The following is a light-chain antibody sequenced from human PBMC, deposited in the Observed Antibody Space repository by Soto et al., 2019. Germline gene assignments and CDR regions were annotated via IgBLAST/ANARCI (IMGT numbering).Light chain of an antibody. Sequence: QSVLTQPASVSGSPGQSITISCTGTSSDVGGYNYVSWYQQHPGKAPKLMIYEVSYRPSGVSNRFSGSKSGNTASLTISGIQAEDEAGYYCSSLTSTNTLAFGGGTKLTVL. V-gene: IGLV2-14*01. CDR3: SSLTSTNTLA. J-gene: IGLJ2*01. CDR2: EVS. CDR1: SSDVGGYNY.